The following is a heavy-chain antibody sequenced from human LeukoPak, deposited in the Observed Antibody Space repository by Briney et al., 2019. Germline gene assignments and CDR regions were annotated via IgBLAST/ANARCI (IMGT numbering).Heavy chain of an antibody. CDR1: GITFSSYA. J-gene: IGHJ3*02. Sequence: GGSLRLSCAASGITFSSYAMSWVRQAPGKGLEWVSAISGSGGSTYYADSVKGRFTISRDNSKNTLYLQMNSLRAEDTAVYYCAKQARYYDSSGYYADAFDIWGQGTMVTVSS. CDR2: ISGSGGST. CDR3: AKQARYYDSSGYYADAFDI. D-gene: IGHD3-22*01. V-gene: IGHV3-23*01.